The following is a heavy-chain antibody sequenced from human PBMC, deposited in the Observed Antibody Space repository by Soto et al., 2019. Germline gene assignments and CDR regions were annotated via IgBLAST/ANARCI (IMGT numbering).Heavy chain of an antibody. J-gene: IGHJ6*02. CDR3: ARGPSNDFWSGYYSLGAGYYYYGMDV. CDR1: GGSFSGYY. V-gene: IGHV4-34*01. D-gene: IGHD3-3*01. Sequence: SLTCAVYGGSFSGYYWSWIRQPPGKGLEWIGEINHSGSTNYNPSLKSRVTISVDTSKNQFSLKLSSVTAADTAVYYCARGPSNDFWSGYYSLGAGYYYYGMDVWGQGTTVTVSS. CDR2: INHSGST.